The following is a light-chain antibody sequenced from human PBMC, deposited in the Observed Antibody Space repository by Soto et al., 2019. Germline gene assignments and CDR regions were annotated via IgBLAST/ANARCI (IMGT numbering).Light chain of an antibody. CDR3: GTWDSSLSAVV. J-gene: IGLJ2*01. CDR2: GNV. V-gene: IGLV1-40*01. Sequence: QSVLTQPPSVSGAPGQRITISCTGSSSNIGADYDVHWYQQFPGTAPKLLIDGNVDRPSGVPDRFSASKSGTSASLAITGLQAEDEADYYCGTWDSSLSAVVFGGGTKLTVL. CDR1: SSNIGADYD.